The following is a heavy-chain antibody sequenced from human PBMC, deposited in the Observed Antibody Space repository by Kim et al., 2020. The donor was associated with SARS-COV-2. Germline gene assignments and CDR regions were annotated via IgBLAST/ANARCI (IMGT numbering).Heavy chain of an antibody. CDR2: ISYDGSNK. D-gene: IGHD3-3*01. J-gene: IGHJ6*02. V-gene: IGHV3-30*18. Sequence: GGSLRLSCAASGFTFSSYGMHWVRQAPGKGLEWVAVISYDGSNKYYADSVKGRFTISRDNSKNTLYLQMNSLRAEDTAVYYCAKDAKYYDFWSGYFPNPAGYYYDYYGMDVGGQWTTVTVSS. CDR3: AKDAKYYDFWSGYFPNPAGYYYDYYGMDV. CDR1: GFTFSSYG.